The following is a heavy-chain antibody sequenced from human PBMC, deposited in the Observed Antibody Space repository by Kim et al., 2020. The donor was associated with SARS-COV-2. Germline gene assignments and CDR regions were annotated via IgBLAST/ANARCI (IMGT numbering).Heavy chain of an antibody. Sequence: NPSRKSRVTISVDTSKNQFPLKLSSVTAADTAVYYCARGGWYSSSSNFDYWGQGTLVTVSS. J-gene: IGHJ4*02. V-gene: IGHV4-34*01. CDR3: ARGGWYSSSSNFDY. D-gene: IGHD6-6*01.